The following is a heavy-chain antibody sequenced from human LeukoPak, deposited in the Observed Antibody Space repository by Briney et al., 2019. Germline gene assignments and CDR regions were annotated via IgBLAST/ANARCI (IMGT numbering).Heavy chain of an antibody. Sequence: SETLSLICTVSGGSISNYYWTWIRQPPGKGLEYIGYVYYSGSTNHNPSLKSRVTISVDTSKNQFSLSLSSLTAADTAVYYCARIRITTIRGVDVHYYMDVWGKGTTVTISS. V-gene: IGHV4-59*01. CDR1: GGSISNYY. D-gene: IGHD3-10*01. J-gene: IGHJ6*03. CDR2: VYYSGST. CDR3: ARIRITTIRGVDVHYYMDV.